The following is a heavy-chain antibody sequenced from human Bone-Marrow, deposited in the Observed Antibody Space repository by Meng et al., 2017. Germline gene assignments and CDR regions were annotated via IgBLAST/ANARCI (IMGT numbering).Heavy chain of an antibody. CDR3: AGISYYYGSGSYYKSYYFDY. D-gene: IGHD3-10*01. CDR2: INHSGST. Sequence: QVELQQWGAGLLKPSETLSLTCAVYGGSFSGYYWSWIRQPTGMGLEWIGEINHSGSTNYNPSLKSRVTISVDTSKNQFSLKLSSVTAADTAVYYCAGISYYYGSGSYYKSYYFDYWGQGTLVTVSS. V-gene: IGHV4-34*01. CDR1: GGSFSGYY. J-gene: IGHJ4*02.